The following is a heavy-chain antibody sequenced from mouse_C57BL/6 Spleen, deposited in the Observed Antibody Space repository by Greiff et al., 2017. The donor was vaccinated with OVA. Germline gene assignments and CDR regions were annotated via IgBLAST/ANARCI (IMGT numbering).Heavy chain of an antibody. Sequence: VQLQQSGPELVKPGASVKISCKASGYTFTDYYMNWVKQSHGKSLEWIGDINPNNGGTSYNQKFKGKATLTVDKSSSTAYMELRSLTSEDSAVYNCAPITTVGDWYFDVWGTGTTVTVSS. D-gene: IGHD1-1*01. CDR3: APITTVGDWYFDV. V-gene: IGHV1-26*01. J-gene: IGHJ1*03. CDR1: GYTFTDYY. CDR2: INPNNGGT.